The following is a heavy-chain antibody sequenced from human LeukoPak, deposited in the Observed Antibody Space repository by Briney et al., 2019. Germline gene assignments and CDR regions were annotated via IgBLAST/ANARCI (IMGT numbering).Heavy chain of an antibody. CDR3: AKGGSRAREWLLLDD. D-gene: IGHD3-22*01. V-gene: IGHV3-23*01. Sequence: GGSLRLSCAASGFTFTSYAMSWVRQAPGQGLEWVSAISGSGGSTYYADSVKGRFTISRDSSKNTLYLQMNSLRVDDTAVYYCAKGGSRAREWLLLDDWGQGTLVTVSS. CDR2: ISGSGGST. J-gene: IGHJ4*02. CDR1: GFTFTSYA.